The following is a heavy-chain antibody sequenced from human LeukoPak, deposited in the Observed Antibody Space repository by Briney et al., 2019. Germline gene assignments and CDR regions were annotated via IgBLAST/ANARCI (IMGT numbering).Heavy chain of an antibody. CDR2: ISYDGSDQ. D-gene: IGHD5-18*01. J-gene: IGHJ4*02. Sequence: PGSSLRLSCAASGFNFNAYALHWARQAPGKGLEWVAVISYDGSDQYYADSVRGRFTISRDDSKRTLYLQMNSLRAEDTAVYYCARRATTERGHSYGLDYWGQGTLVTVSS. CDR3: ARRATTERGHSYGLDY. CDR1: GFNFNAYA. V-gene: IGHV3-30*04.